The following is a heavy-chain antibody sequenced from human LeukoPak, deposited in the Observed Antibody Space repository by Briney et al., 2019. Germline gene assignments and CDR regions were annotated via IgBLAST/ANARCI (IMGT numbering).Heavy chain of an antibody. CDR2: VIPIFGTA. J-gene: IGHJ4*02. V-gene: IGHV1-69*05. Sequence: SVKVSCKASGGTFSSYAISGVRQAPGQGLEWMGGVIPIFGTANYAQKFQGRVTITTDESTSTAYMELSSLRSEDTAVYYCAGRGGYYYDSSGYFQWGQGTLVTVSS. D-gene: IGHD3-22*01. CDR1: GGTFSSYA. CDR3: AGRGGYYYDSSGYFQ.